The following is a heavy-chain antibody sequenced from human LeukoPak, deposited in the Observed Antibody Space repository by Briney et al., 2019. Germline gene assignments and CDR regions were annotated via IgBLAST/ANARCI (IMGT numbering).Heavy chain of an antibody. D-gene: IGHD6-19*01. CDR3: ARYRRAYSMGWYRPRAIKKRVGP. V-gene: IGHV4-34*01. CDR1: GGSFSGYY. CDR2: INHSGST. J-gene: IGHJ5*02. Sequence: SETLSLTCAVYGGSFSGYYWSWIRQPPGKGLEWIGEINHSGSTNYNPSLKSRVTISVDTSKNQFSLKLSSVTAADTAVYYCARYRRAYSMGWYRPRAIKKRVGPWGQGTLVTVSS.